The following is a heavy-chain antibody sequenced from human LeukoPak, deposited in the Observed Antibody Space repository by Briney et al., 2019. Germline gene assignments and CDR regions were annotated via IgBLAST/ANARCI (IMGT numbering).Heavy chain of an antibody. CDR3: AKDRLITFGGVIVNWFDP. CDR1: GFTFSSYY. J-gene: IGHJ5*02. D-gene: IGHD3-16*02. Sequence: GGSLRLSCAASGFTFSSYYFSWVRQAPGKGLEWVSAISGSGGSTYYADSVKGRFTISRDNSKNTLYLQMNSLRAEDTAVYYCAKDRLITFGGVIVNWFDPRGQGTLVTVSS. CDR2: ISGSGGST. V-gene: IGHV3-23*01.